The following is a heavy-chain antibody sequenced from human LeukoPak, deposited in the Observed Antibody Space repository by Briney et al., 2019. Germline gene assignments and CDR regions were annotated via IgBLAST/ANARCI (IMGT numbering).Heavy chain of an antibody. CDR3: ARTPSVVVTASPWLGWFDP. J-gene: IGHJ5*02. D-gene: IGHD2-21*02. CDR2: IIPIFGRA. Sequence: ASVKVSCKASGGTFSNYAISWVRQAPGQGLEWMGGIIPIFGRANYAQKLQGRVTITADESTSTAYMELSSLRSEDTAVYYCARTPSVVVTASPWLGWFDPWGQGTLVTVSS. CDR1: GGTFSNYA. V-gene: IGHV1-69*13.